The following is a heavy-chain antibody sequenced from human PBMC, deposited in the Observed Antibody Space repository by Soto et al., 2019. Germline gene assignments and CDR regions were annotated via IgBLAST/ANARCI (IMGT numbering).Heavy chain of an antibody. D-gene: IGHD6-13*01. Sequence: GASVKVSCKTSGGTFSSYAISWVRQAPGQGLEWMGRIVPLFRTTNYAQKFQGRVTITADTSTYTVYMELSELRSGDTAVYYCTRGGYSSTWSNLLDRSGLDVWGQGTTVTVSS. CDR2: IVPLFRTT. J-gene: IGHJ6*02. V-gene: IGHV1-69*06. CDR1: GGTFSSYA. CDR3: TRGGYSSTWSNLLDRSGLDV.